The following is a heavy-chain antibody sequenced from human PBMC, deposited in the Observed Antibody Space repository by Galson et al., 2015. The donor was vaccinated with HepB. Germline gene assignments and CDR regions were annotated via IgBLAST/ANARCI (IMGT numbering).Heavy chain of an antibody. CDR1: GFIFSDHY. D-gene: IGHD1-26*01. V-gene: IGHV3-72*01. J-gene: IGHJ4*02. CDR3: TRWSTGAQDY. Sequence: FLRLSCAASGFIFSDHYMDWVRQAPGKGLEWVGRSRNKAQSYIIEYAASGHGRFTISRDDSKTSLYLQMNSLKTEDTAVYFCTRWSTGAQDYWGQGTLVTVSS. CDR2: SRNKAQSYII.